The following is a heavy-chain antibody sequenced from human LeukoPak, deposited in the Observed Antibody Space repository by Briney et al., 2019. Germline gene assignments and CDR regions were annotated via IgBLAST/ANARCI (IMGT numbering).Heavy chain of an antibody. CDR3: ARDSGGSLN. CDR2: INHSGST. Sequence: SETLSLTCAVYGGSFSGYYWSWIRQPPGKGLEWIGEINHSGSTNYNPSLKSRVTISVDTSKNQFSLKLSSVTAADTAVYYCARDSGGSLNWGQGTLVTVSS. J-gene: IGHJ4*02. D-gene: IGHD1-26*01. V-gene: IGHV4-34*01. CDR1: GGSFSGYY.